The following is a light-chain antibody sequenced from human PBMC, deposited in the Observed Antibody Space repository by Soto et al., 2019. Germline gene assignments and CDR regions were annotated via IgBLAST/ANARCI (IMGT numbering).Light chain of an antibody. V-gene: IGLV1-47*01. CDR3: SAWDDSLSGRYV. CDR2: RSN. CDR1: SSNIGTNY. Sequence: QSVLTQPPSASGTPGQRVTISCSGSSSNIGTNYVYWYQQLPGTAPKLLIYRSNQRPSGVPDRCSGSKSGASAALAIIGRRSEDEADYYCSAWDDSLSGRYVFGTGTKVTVL. J-gene: IGLJ1*01.